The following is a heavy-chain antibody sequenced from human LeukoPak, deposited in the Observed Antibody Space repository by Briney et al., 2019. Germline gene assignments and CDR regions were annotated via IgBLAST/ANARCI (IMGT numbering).Heavy chain of an antibody. CDR1: GFTFSNAW. CDR2: INSKTDGGTT. CDR3: TTLVMITFGGVIGFDY. D-gene: IGHD3-16*02. V-gene: IGHV3-15*01. Sequence: GGSLILSCTASGFTFSNAWKSWIRNAPGKGQDWVGRINSKTDGGTTDYPSPEKGRFTISRYDSKNTLYLQMNCLKTEDTAVYYCTTLVMITFGGVIGFDYWGQGTLVTVSS. J-gene: IGHJ4*02.